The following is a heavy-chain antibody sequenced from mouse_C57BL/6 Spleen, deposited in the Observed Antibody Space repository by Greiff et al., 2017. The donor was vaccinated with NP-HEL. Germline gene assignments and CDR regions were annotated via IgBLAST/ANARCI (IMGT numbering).Heavy chain of an antibody. V-gene: IGHV1-61*01. CDR3: ARKGGWYFDV. CDR2: IYPSDSET. Sequence: QVQLQQPGAELVRPGSSVKLSCKASGYTFTSYWMDWVKQRPGQGLEWIGNIYPSDSETHYNQKFKDKATLTVDKSSSTAYMQLRSLTSEDSAVYYCARKGGWYFDVWGTGTTVTVSS. CDR1: GYTFTSYW. J-gene: IGHJ1*03.